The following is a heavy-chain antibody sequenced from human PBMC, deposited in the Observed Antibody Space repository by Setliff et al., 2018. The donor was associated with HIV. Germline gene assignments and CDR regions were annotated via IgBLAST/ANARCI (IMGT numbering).Heavy chain of an antibody. CDR2: LNAGKGDT. V-gene: IGHV1-3*03. J-gene: IGHJ6*04. Sequence: ASVKVSCKASGYTFTTYSMHWVRQAPGQSLEWMGWLNAGKGDTKFSQEFQGRITINWDTSASTAYLELRSLRSEDTAVYYCARGASGAPWDVWGKGTTVTVSS. D-gene: IGHD1-26*01. CDR1: GYTFTTYS. CDR3: ARGASGAPWDV.